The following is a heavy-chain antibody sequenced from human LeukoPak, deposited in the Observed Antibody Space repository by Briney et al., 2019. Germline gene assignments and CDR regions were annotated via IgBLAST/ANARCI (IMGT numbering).Heavy chain of an antibody. J-gene: IGHJ3*02. CDR3: ARDSEMATMLHI. D-gene: IGHD5-24*01. CDR1: GGTFSSYA. CDR2: IIPIFGTA. Sequence: SVKVSCKASGGTFSSYAISWVRQAPGQGLEWMGGIIPIFGTANYAQKFQGRVTITADESTSTAYMELSSLRSEDTAVYCCARDSEMATMLHIWGQGTMVTVSS. V-gene: IGHV1-69*01.